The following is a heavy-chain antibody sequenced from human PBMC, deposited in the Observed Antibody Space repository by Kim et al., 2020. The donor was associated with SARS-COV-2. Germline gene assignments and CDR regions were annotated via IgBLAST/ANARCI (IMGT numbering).Heavy chain of an antibody. CDR3: TRVKPIAGAWYDA. CDR2: IRNKANGYAK. D-gene: IGHD6-19*01. V-gene: IGHV3-73*01. J-gene: IGHJ3*01. CDR1: GFTFSGSA. Sequence: GGSLRLSCAASGFTFSGSAMHWVRQASGKGLEWVCRIRNKANGYAKAYAASVKGTFTISRDDSKNTVYLHMKSLKTEDTAVYYCTRVKPIAGAWYDA.